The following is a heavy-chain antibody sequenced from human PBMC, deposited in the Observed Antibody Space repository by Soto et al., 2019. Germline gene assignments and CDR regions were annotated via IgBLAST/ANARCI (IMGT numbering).Heavy chain of an antibody. Sequence: ASVKVSCKASGFTFTSSAVQWVRQARGQRLEWIGWIVVGSGNTNYAQKFQERVTITRDMSTSTAYMELSSLRSEDTAVYYCAAQEGGKLNYFDYWGQGTLVTVSS. CDR1: GFTFTSSA. CDR3: AAQEGGKLNYFDY. CDR2: IVVGSGNT. V-gene: IGHV1-58*01. J-gene: IGHJ4*02.